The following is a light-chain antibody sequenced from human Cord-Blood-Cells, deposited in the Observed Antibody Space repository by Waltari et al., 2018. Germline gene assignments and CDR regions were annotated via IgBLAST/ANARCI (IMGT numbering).Light chain of an antibody. CDR2: DDS. Sequence: SYVLTQPPSVSVAPGQTARITCGGNKLGRKSVHWYQQKPGQAAVLVVYDDSDRPSGIPERFSGSNSGNTATLTISRVEAGDEADYYCQVWDSSSDHVVFGGGTKLTVL. CDR3: QVWDSSSDHVV. J-gene: IGLJ2*01. V-gene: IGLV3-21*02. CDR1: KLGRKS.